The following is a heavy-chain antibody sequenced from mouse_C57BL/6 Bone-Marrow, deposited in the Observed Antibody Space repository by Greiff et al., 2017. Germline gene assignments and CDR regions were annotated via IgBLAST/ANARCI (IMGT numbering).Heavy chain of an antibody. CDR1: GYTFTGYW. J-gene: IGHJ2*01. CDR3: ARKGYGSRGDLDY. CDR2: IFTGSGST. V-gene: IGHV1-9*01. Sequence: QVQLKQSGAELMKPGASVKLSCKATGYTFTGYWIEWVKQRPGHGLEWIGEIFTGSGSTNYTEKFKGKATFTADTSYNTAYMQLSSLTPEDSAIYNCARKGYGSRGDLDYWGQGTTLTVSS. D-gene: IGHD1-1*01.